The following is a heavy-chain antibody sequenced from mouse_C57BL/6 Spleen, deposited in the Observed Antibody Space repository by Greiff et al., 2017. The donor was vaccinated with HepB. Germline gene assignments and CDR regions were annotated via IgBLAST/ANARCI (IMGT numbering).Heavy chain of an antibody. CDR2: IDPETGGT. V-gene: IGHV1-15*01. CDR1: GYTFTDYE. CDR3: TRRGYDPYYAMDY. Sequence: QVQLQQSGAELVRPGASVTLSCKASGYTFTDYEMHWVKQTPVLGLEWIGAIDPETGGTAYNQKFKGKAILTADKSSSTAYMELRSLTSEDSAVYYCTRRGYDPYYAMDYWGQGTSVTVSS. J-gene: IGHJ4*01. D-gene: IGHD2-3*01.